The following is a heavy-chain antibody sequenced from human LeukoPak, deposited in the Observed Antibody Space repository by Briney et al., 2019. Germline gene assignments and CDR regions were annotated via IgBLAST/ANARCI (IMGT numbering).Heavy chain of an antibody. CDR1: SGSFSGYY. V-gene: IGHV4-34*01. CDR2: INHSGST. CDR3: GRRRVGATIDY. D-gene: IGHD1-26*01. Sequence: PSETLSLTCAVYSGSFSGYYWSWIRQPPGKGLEWIGEINHSGSTNYNPSLKSRVTISVDTSKNQFSLRLSSVTAADTAVYYCGRRRVGATIDYWGQGTLVTVSS. J-gene: IGHJ4*02.